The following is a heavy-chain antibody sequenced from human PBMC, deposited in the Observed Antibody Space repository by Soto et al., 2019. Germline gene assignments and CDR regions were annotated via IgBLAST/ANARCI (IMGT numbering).Heavy chain of an antibody. J-gene: IGHJ4*02. D-gene: IGHD3-10*01. CDR2: INSDGSTT. Sequence: EVQLVESGGGLVQPGGSLRLSCAASGFTFSSCWMHWVRQAPGTGLVWVSRINSDGSTTSYTYSVKGRFTISRDNAKNTLYLQMNSLRAEDTAVYYCARVGYGSGSYHFDYWGQGTLVTVSS. CDR3: ARVGYGSGSYHFDY. CDR1: GFTFSSCW. V-gene: IGHV3-74*01.